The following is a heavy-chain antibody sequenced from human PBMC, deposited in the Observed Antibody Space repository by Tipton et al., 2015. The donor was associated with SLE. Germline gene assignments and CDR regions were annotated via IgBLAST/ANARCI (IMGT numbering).Heavy chain of an antibody. J-gene: IGHJ4*02. CDR3: ARAGAVAGTVDY. CDR1: GFTFDDYG. D-gene: IGHD6-19*01. CDR2: IIYSGGST. Sequence: GSLRLSCAASGFTFDDYGMSWVRQAPGKGLEWVSSIIYSGGSTYYADSVKGRFTISRDNSKNTLYLQMNSLRAEDTAVYYCARAGAVAGTVDYWGQGTLVTVSS. V-gene: IGHV3-20*04.